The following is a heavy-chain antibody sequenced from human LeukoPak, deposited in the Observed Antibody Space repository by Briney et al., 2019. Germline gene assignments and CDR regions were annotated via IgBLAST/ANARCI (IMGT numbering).Heavy chain of an antibody. CDR1: GFTFSSYC. CDR2: IKQDGSEK. D-gene: IGHD1-1*01. J-gene: IGHJ4*02. CDR3: AREYNWNDCYFDY. Sequence: GGSLRLFCAASGFTFSSYCLSWVRQARGKGGEWVVNIKQDGSEKYYVDSVKGRFTISRDNAKNSLYLQMNSLRAEDTAVYYCAREYNWNDCYFDYWGQGTLVTVSS. V-gene: IGHV3-7*03.